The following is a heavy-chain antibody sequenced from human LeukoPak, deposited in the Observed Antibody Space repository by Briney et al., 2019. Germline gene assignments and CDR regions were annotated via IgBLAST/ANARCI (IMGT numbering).Heavy chain of an antibody. V-gene: IGHV3-48*01. D-gene: IGHD2-2*01. Sequence: GGSLRLSCAASGFTFSSYSMNWVRQAPGKGLEWVSYISSSSCTIYYADSVKGRFTISRDNAKNSLYLQMNSLRAEDTAVYYCAKTVGYCSSTSCYNYYYMDVWGKGTTVTISS. J-gene: IGHJ6*03. CDR2: ISSSSCTI. CDR1: GFTFSSYS. CDR3: AKTVGYCSSTSCYNYYYMDV.